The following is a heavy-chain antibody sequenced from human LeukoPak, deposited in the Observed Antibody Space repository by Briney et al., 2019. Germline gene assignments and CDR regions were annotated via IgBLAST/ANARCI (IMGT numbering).Heavy chain of an antibody. CDR1: GFTFSSYW. V-gene: IGHV3-7*01. J-gene: IGHJ6*02. CDR2: IKQDGSEK. Sequence: PGGSLRLSCAASGFTFSSYWMSWVRQAPGKGLEWVANIKQDGSEKYYVDSVKGRFTISRDNAKNSLYLQMNSLRAEDTAVYYCARDITMVRGAGMDVWGQGTTVTVSS. D-gene: IGHD3-10*01. CDR3: ARDITMVRGAGMDV.